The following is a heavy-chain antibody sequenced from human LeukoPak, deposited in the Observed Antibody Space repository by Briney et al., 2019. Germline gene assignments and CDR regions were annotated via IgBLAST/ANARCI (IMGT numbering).Heavy chain of an antibody. J-gene: IGHJ4*02. CDR1: GFTFRNHA. CDR3: AKERGVGATTGSLVTFDN. D-gene: IGHD1-26*01. V-gene: IGHV3-23*01. CDR2: ISASGIAT. Sequence: GGSLRLSCAASGFTFRNHAMSWVRQAPGKGLEWVSSISASGIATYYADSVRGRFTIFRDNSEKTLFLQMNSLRVEGTAIYYCAKERGVGATTGSLVTFDNWGQGTPVTVSS.